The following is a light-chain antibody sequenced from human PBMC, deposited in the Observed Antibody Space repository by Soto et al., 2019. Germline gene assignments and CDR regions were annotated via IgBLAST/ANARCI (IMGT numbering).Light chain of an antibody. CDR3: QSYDADNKV. J-gene: IGLJ3*02. CDR1: RGSIASNY. CDR2: ENK. Sequence: NFMLTQPRSVSESPGQTVSISCTRSRGSIASNYVHWYQQRPGGAPTTVIYENKYRPSGVPDRFPGSIDSSSNSASLTISGLKTEDEADYYCQSYDADNKVFGGGTQLTVL. V-gene: IGLV6-57*04.